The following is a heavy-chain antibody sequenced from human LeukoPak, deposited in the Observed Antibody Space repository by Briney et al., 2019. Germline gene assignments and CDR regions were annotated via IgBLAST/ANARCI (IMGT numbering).Heavy chain of an antibody. D-gene: IGHD5-12*01. CDR3: AKTAGRHIGYDLNY. CDR1: GFTFSSYG. Sequence: TGRSLRLSCAASGFTFSSYGMHWVRQAPGKGLEWVAVIWYDGSNKYYADSVKGRFTISRDNSKNTLYLQMNSLRAEDTAVYYCAKTAGRHIGYDLNYWGQATLVTVSS. V-gene: IGHV3-33*06. CDR2: IWYDGSNK. J-gene: IGHJ4*02.